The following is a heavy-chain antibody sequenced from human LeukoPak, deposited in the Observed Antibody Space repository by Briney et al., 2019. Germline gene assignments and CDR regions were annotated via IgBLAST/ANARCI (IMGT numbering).Heavy chain of an antibody. Sequence: GESLKISCKGSGYSITSYWIGWVRQMPGKGLEWMGIIYPGDSDTRYSPSFQGQVTISADKSISTAYLQWSSLKASDTAMYYCARFKVVTYYYYYMDVWGKGTTVTVSS. D-gene: IGHD3-22*01. CDR3: ARFKVVTYYYYYMDV. CDR1: GYSITSYW. V-gene: IGHV5-51*01. J-gene: IGHJ6*03. CDR2: IYPGDSDT.